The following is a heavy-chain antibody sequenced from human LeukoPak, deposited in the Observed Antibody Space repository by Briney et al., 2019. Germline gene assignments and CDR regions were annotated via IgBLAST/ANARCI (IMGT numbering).Heavy chain of an antibody. V-gene: IGHV5-51*01. CDR1: GYSFTSYW. J-gene: IGHJ4*02. Sequence: HGESLKISCKGSGYSFTSYWIGWVRQMPGKGLEWMGIIYPGDSDTRYSPSSQGQVTISADKSISTAYLQWSSLKVSDTAMYYCARLAAAAGELSYYFDYWGQGTLVTVSS. CDR2: IYPGDSDT. CDR3: ARLAAAAGELSYYFDY. D-gene: IGHD6-13*01.